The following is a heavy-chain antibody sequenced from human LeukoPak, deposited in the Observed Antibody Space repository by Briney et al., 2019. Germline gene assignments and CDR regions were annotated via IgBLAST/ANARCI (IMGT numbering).Heavy chain of an antibody. J-gene: IGHJ2*01. CDR2: INQDGSEM. V-gene: IGHV3-7*01. CDR3: ARDQGSMIVVRTTSWYFDL. D-gene: IGHD3-22*01. Sequence: PGGSLRLSCAASGFTFSNYWMSWVRQAPGKGLEWLANINQDGSEMYYVDSVKGRFTTSRDNGKNSLYLQINRLRADHTAVYYCARDQGSMIVVRTTSWYFDLWGRGTLVTVSS. CDR1: GFTFSNYW.